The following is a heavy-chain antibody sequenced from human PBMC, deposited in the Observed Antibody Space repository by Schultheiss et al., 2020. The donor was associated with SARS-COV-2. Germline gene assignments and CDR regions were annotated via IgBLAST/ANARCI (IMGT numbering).Heavy chain of an antibody. Sequence: GGSLRLSCAASGFTFDDYAMHWVRQAPGKGLEWVSGISWNSGSICYADSVKGRFTISRDNAKNSLYLQMNSLRAEDTALYYCAKDIRGATAAAGNYWGQGTLVTVSS. CDR1: GFTFDDYA. D-gene: IGHD6-13*01. CDR2: ISWNSGSI. V-gene: IGHV3-9*01. J-gene: IGHJ4*02. CDR3: AKDIRGATAAAGNY.